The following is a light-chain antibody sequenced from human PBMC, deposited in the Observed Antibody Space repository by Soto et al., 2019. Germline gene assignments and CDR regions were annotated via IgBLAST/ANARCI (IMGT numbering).Light chain of an antibody. CDR3: GSYSSSSTPLV. Sequence: QSALTQPASVSGSPGQSITISCTGTSSDVGGYNYVSWYQQHPGKAPELMIYEVSNRPSGVSNRFSGSKSGNTASLIISGRQADDEADYYCGSYSSSSTPLVFGTGTKLTVL. CDR2: EVS. CDR1: SSDVGGYNY. V-gene: IGLV2-14*01. J-gene: IGLJ1*01.